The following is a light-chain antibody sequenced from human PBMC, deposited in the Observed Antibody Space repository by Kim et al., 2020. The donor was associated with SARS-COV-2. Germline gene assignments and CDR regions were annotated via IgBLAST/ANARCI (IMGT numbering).Light chain of an antibody. CDR1: QSISSN. J-gene: IGKJ2*01. CDR2: GAS. Sequence: EVVMTQSPATLSVSPGERATLSCRASQSISSNLAWYQHQPGQAPRLLIFGASTRATGIPTRFSGSGSETEFTLTISSLQSEDFAVYYCQQYNNWPLYTFGQGTKLEI. CDR3: QQYNNWPLYT. V-gene: IGKV3-15*01.